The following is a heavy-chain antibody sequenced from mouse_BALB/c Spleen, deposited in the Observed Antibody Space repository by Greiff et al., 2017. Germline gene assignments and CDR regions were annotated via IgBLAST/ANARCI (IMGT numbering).Heavy chain of an antibody. CDR1: GYSITSDYA. V-gene: IGHV3-2*02. Sequence: EVKLMESGPGLVKPSQSLSLTCTVTGYSITSDYAWNWIRQFPGNKLEWMGYISYSGSTSYNPSLKSRISITRDTSKNQFFLQLNSVTTEDTATYYCARSNDGYFDYWGQVTTLTVSS. CDR2: ISYSGST. D-gene: IGHD2-3*01. J-gene: IGHJ2*01. CDR3: ARSNDGYFDY.